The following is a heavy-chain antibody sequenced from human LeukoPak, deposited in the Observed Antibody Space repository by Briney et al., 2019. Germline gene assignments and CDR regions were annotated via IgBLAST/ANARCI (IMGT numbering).Heavy chain of an antibody. CDR2: IIPIFGTA. CDR3: ARGKAARPHYYYYYMDV. V-gene: IGHV1-69*05. CDR1: GGTFSSYA. D-gene: IGHD6-6*01. J-gene: IGHJ6*03. Sequence: AASVKVSCKASGGTFSSYAISWVRPAPGQGLEWMGVIIPIFGTANYAQKFQGRVTITTDESTSTAYMELSSLRSEDTAVYYCARGKAARPHYYYYYMDVWGKGTTVTVSS.